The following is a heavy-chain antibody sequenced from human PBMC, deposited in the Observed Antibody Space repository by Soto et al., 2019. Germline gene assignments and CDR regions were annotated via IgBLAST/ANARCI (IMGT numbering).Heavy chain of an antibody. J-gene: IGHJ3*02. CDR2: ISGSGGGT. Sequence: GGSLRLSCAASGFTFSNYAVGWVRQAPGKGLEWVSVISGSGGGTYYADSVKGRFTISRDNPKNTLYLQMNSLRAEDTAVYYCAKDSPLRYYYGSGSPDAFDIWGQGTMVTVS. V-gene: IGHV3-23*01. CDR3: AKDSPLRYYYGSGSPDAFDI. CDR1: GFTFSNYA. D-gene: IGHD3-10*01.